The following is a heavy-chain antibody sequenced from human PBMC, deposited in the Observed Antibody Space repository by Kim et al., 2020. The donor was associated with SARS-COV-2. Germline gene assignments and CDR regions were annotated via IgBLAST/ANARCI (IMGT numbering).Heavy chain of an antibody. V-gene: IGHV3-11*01. J-gene: IGHJ4*02. Sequence: GGSLRLSCAASGFTFSDYYMSWIRQAPGKGLEWVSYISSSGSTIYYADSVKGRFTISRDNAKNSLYLQMNSLRAEDTAVYYCARVRGALDFEYSSSSREYYFDYWGQGTLVTVSS. CDR1: GFTFSDYY. CDR3: ARVRGALDFEYSSSSREYYFDY. CDR2: ISSSGSTI. D-gene: IGHD6-6*01.